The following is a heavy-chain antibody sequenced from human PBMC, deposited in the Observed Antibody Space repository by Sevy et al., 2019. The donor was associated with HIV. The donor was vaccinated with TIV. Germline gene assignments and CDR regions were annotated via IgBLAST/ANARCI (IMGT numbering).Heavy chain of an antibody. CDR1: GGSISSGGYY. CDR2: IYYSGST. J-gene: IGHJ6*02. V-gene: IGHV4-31*03. CDR3: ASGGHQLVHLLWSGMDV. Sequence: SETLSLTCTVSGGSISSGGYYWSWIRQHPGKGLEWIGCIYYSGSTYYNPSLKSRISIFVDTSKKQFSLNLTSAIAADTAVYYCASGGHQLVHLLWSGMDVWGQGITVTVSS. D-gene: IGHD6-13*01.